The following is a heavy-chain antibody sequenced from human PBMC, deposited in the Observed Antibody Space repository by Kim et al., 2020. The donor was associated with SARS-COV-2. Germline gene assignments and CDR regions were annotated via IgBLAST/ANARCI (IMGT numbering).Heavy chain of an antibody. V-gene: IGHV1-18*04. J-gene: IGHJ6*02. D-gene: IGHD2-15*01. Sequence: ASVKVSCKASGYTFTSYGISWVRQAPGQGLEWMGWISAYNGNTNYAQKLQGRVTMTTDTSTSTAYMELRSLRSDDTAVYYCARVTGPGYPVWAYYYGMDVWGQGTTVTVSS. CDR2: ISAYNGNT. CDR1: GYTFTSYG. CDR3: ARVTGPGYPVWAYYYGMDV.